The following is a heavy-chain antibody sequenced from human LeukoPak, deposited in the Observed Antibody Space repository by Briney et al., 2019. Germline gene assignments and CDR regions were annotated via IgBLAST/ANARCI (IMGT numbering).Heavy chain of an antibody. Sequence: GGSLRLSCAASGFTFSSYAMSWVRQAPGEGLEWVSGISRSGGSTYYADSVKGRFTSSRDNSKNTLYLHMNSLRAEDTAVYYRAKHIPADATAYWGQGTLVTVSS. CDR3: AKHIPADATAY. J-gene: IGHJ4*02. D-gene: IGHD6-13*01. V-gene: IGHV3-23*01. CDR2: ISRSGGST. CDR1: GFTFSSYA.